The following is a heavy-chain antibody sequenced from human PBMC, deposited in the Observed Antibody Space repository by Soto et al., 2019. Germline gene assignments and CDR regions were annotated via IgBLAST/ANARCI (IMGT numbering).Heavy chain of an antibody. CDR1: GFTFSDYY. V-gene: IGHV3-11*01. J-gene: IGHJ4*02. Sequence: GSLIRSCAASGFTFSDYYMSWIRQAPGKGLEWISYISSRGSIIYYADSVKDRFTISRDNAKNSLCLQMDSLRAEDTAIYFCATVRPYSYDSSGLNDFWGKGTLLTVS. CDR2: ISSRGSII. D-gene: IGHD3-22*01. CDR3: ATVRPYSYDSSGLNDF.